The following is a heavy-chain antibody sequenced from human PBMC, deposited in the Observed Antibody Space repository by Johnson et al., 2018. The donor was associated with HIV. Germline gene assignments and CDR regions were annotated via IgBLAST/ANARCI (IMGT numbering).Heavy chain of an antibody. Sequence: TFSSYGMHWVRQAPGKGLDWVAFISYDGSNKYYADSVKGRFTISRDNSKNTLYLQMNSLRAEDTAVYYCARDGTRYYYDSSGSRGTFDIWGQGTMVTVSS. J-gene: IGHJ3*02. CDR1: TFSSYG. V-gene: IGHV3-30*19. D-gene: IGHD3-22*01. CDR3: ARDGTRYYYDSSGSRGTFDI. CDR2: ISYDGSNK.